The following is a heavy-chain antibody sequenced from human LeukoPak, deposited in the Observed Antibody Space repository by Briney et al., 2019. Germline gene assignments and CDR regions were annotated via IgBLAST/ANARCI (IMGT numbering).Heavy chain of an antibody. CDR2: ISHSGST. CDR1: GGSFSGYY. J-gene: IGHJ4*02. Sequence: SETLSLTCAVYGGSFSGYYWGWIRQPPGKGLEWIGSISHSGSTNYNPSLKSRVTISVDTSKNQFSLKLNAVTAADTAMYYCARQRMVVTPEFFDYWGQGTLVIVSS. CDR3: ARQRMVVTPEFFDY. D-gene: IGHD4-23*01. V-gene: IGHV4-34*01.